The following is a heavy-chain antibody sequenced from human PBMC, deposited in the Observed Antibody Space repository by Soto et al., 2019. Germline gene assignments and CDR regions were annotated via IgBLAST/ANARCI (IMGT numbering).Heavy chain of an antibody. CDR1: GFTFSSYS. J-gene: IGHJ6*02. CDR3: ARDAAIVGAATYYYYGMDV. Sequence: PGGSLRLSCAASGFTFSSYSMNWVRQAPGKGLEWVSYISSSSSTIYYADSVKGRFTISRDNAKNSLYLQMNSLRDEDTAVYYCARDAAIVGAATYYYYGMDVWGQGTTVPVSS. V-gene: IGHV3-48*02. CDR2: ISSSSSTI. D-gene: IGHD1-26*01.